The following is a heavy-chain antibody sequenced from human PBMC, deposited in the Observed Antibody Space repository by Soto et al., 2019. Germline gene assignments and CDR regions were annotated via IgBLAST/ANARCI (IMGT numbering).Heavy chain of an antibody. V-gene: IGHV3-23*01. CDR1: GFTFSSHA. J-gene: IGHJ4*02. Sequence: EVQLLESGRGLVQPGGSLRLSCTASGFTFSSHAMTWVRQAPGKGLEWVSGLSDSGGSTYYADSVKGRFTISRDNSMNTLYLQMNTLRAEDTAVYYCAKVSSSWYAGFFDLWGQGTLVIVSS. CDR2: LSDSGGST. CDR3: AKVSSSWYAGFFDL. D-gene: IGHD6-13*01.